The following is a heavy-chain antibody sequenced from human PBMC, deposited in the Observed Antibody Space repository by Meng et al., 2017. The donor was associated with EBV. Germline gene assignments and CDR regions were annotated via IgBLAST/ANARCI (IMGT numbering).Heavy chain of an antibody. CDR3: ASESGRGFTPDY. V-gene: IGHV1-69*01. J-gene: IGHJ4*02. Sequence: VQWLQSGGEGKKPGSSVKFSCSTSGGSFRSDAVVWVRQAPGQGLEWRGGLIPMVGAPHYAQKFQGRVTIIADESTSTHSMELNSLRSEDTAMYYCASESGRGFTPDYWGQGTLVTVSS. D-gene: IGHD3-10*01. CDR2: LIPMVGAP. CDR1: GGSFRSDA.